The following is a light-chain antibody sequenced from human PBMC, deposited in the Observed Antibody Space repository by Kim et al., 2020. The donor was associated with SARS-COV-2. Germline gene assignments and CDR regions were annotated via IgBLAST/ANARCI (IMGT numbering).Light chain of an antibody. J-gene: IGKJ1*01. V-gene: IGKV1-27*01. CDR3: QKYNSAPWT. CDR2: AAS. CDR1: QDIANS. Sequence: ASLGDRVPIPCRASQDIANSLAWYQQKPGKVPQVLIYAASTLQSGVPSRFSGSGSGTEFTLTIDSLQTEDVATYYCQKYNSAPWTFGPGTNVDIK.